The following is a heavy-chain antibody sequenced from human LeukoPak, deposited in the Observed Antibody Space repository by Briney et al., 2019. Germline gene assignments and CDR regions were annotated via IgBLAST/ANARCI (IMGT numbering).Heavy chain of an antibody. D-gene: IGHD3-22*01. CDR1: GFTFDDYA. CDR2: ISWNSGSI. Sequence: GGSLRLSCAASGFTFDDYAMHWVRQAPGKGLEWVSGISWNSGSIVYADSVKGRFTISRDNAKNSLYLQMNSLRAEDTALYYCAKGTGYYDSSGNFDYWGQGTLVTVSS. J-gene: IGHJ4*02. V-gene: IGHV3-9*01. CDR3: AKGTGYYDSSGNFDY.